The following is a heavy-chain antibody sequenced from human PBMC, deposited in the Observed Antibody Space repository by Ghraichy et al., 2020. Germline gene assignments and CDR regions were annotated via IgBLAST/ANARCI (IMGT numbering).Heavy chain of an antibody. J-gene: IGHJ5*02. CDR1: GYTFTSYY. CDR2: INPNGGST. CDR3: ARDHGPRGGWFDA. Sequence: ASVKVSCKASGYTFTSYYMHWVRQAPGQGLEWMAIINPNGGSTTYAQKFQGRITVTRDTSTSTVYMELRSLSSEDTAVYSCARDHGPRGGWFDAWGQGSPVTVSS. D-gene: IGHD2-15*01. V-gene: IGHV1-46*01.